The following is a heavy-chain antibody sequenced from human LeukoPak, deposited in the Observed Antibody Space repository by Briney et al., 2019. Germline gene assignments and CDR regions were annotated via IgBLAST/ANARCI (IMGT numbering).Heavy chain of an antibody. D-gene: IGHD3-10*01. V-gene: IGHV1-24*01. CDR3: ARGSFAHYGSGSYYNVNWFDP. CDR2: FDPEDGET. CDR1: GYTLTELS. Sequence: ASVKVSCKVSGYTLTELSMHWVRQAPGKGLEWMGGFDPEDGETIYAQKFQGRVTMTEDTSTDTAYMELSSLRSEDTAVYYCARGSFAHYGSGSYYNVNWFDPWGQGTLVTVSS. J-gene: IGHJ5*02.